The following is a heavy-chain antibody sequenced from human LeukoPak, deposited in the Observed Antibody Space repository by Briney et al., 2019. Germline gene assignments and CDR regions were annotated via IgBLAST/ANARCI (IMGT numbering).Heavy chain of an antibody. CDR2: ISAYNGNT. CDR1: GYTFTSYD. D-gene: IGHD3-3*01. CDR3: ARGSYDFWSGYPLDY. J-gene: IGHJ4*02. Sequence: ASVKVSCKASGYTFTSYDTNWVRQAPGQGLEWMGWISAYNGNTNYAQKLQGRVTMTTDTSTSTAYMELRSLRSDDTAVYYCARGSYDFWSGYPLDYWGQGTLVTVSS. V-gene: IGHV1-18*01.